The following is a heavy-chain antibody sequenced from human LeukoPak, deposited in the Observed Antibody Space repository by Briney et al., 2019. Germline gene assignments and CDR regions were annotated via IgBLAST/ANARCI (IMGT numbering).Heavy chain of an antibody. Sequence: SETLSLTCAVYGGSFSGYYWSWIRQPPGKGLEWIGEINHSGSTNYNPSLKSRVTISVDTSKNQFSLKLSSVTAADTAVYYCARGLRIAARPAALGYWGQGTLVTVSS. CDR3: ARGLRIAARPAALGY. CDR1: GGSFSGYY. V-gene: IGHV4-34*01. CDR2: INHSGST. J-gene: IGHJ4*02. D-gene: IGHD6-6*01.